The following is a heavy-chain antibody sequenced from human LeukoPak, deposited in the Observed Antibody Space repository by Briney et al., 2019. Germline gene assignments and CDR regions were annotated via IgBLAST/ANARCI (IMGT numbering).Heavy chain of an antibody. CDR2: IYSGGST. D-gene: IGHD3-3*01. Sequence: PGGSLRLSCAASGFTVSSNYMSWVRQAPGKGLEWVSVIYSGGSTYYADSVKGRFTISRDNSKNTLYLQMNSLRAEDTAVYYCASGYYDFWSGYPYYFDYWGQGTLVTVSS. V-gene: IGHV3-53*01. J-gene: IGHJ4*02. CDR1: GFTVSSNY. CDR3: ASGYYDFWSGYPYYFDY.